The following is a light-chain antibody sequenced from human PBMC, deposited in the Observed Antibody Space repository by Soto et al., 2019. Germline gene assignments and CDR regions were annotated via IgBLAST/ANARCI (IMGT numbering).Light chain of an antibody. Sequence: QSVLTQPPSASGTPGQRVTISCSGSSSNIGSNYVYWYQQLPGTAPQLLIYRNNQRPSGVPDRFSGSTSGTAASLAIGGLRSDDEAYYYCAAWGDSLSGPVFGGGTKLTVL. V-gene: IGLV1-47*01. CDR2: RNN. CDR3: AAWGDSLSGPV. CDR1: SSNIGSNY. J-gene: IGLJ3*02.